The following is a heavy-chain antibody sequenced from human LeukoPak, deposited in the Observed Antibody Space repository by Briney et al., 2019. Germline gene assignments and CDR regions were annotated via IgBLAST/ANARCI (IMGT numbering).Heavy chain of an antibody. D-gene: IGHD2-2*02. J-gene: IGHJ5*02. CDR3: AREIVVVPAAINWFDP. Sequence: ASVKVSCKASGYTFTIYYMHWVRHAPGQGLEWVGIINPNGGSTSYAQNFQGRVTMTTVTSTSTVYMELRSLRSDDTAVYYCAREIVVVPAAINWFDPWGQGTLVTVSS. V-gene: IGHV1-46*03. CDR1: GYTFTIYY. CDR2: INPNGGST.